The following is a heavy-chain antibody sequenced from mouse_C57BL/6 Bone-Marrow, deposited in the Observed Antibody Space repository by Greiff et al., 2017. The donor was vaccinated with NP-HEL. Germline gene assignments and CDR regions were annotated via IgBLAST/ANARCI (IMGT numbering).Heavy chain of an antibody. CDR1: GYTFTDYY. J-gene: IGHJ1*03. CDR2: IFPGSGST. D-gene: IGHD2-5*01. V-gene: IGHV1-75*01. Sequence: QVQLQKSGPELVKPGASVKISCKASGYTFTDYYINWVKQRPGQGLEWIGWIFPGSGSTYYNEKFKGKATLTVDKSSSTAYMLLSSLTSDDSAVYFCARHSNYFYWYFDVWGTGTTVTVSS. CDR3: ARHSNYFYWYFDV.